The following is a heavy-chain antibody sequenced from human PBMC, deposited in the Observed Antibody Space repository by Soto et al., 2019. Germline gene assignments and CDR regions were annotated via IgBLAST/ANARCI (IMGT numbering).Heavy chain of an antibody. V-gene: IGHV3-9*01. J-gene: IGHJ4*02. Sequence: GGSLRLSCAASGFTFDDYAMHWVRQAPGKGLEWVSGISWNSGSIGYADSVKGRFTISRDNAKNSLYLQMNSLRAEDTALYYCATSEGYQLPIEYWGQGTLVTVSS. CDR2: ISWNSGSI. CDR1: GFTFDDYA. CDR3: ATSEGYQLPIEY. D-gene: IGHD2-2*01.